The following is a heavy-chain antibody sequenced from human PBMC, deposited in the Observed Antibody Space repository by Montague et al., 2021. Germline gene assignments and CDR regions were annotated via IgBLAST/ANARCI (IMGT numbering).Heavy chain of an antibody. CDR1: GGSISSNSYW. CDR2: TFNTGSS. Sequence: SETLSLTCTVSGGSISSNSYWWAWIRQPPGKGLEYVGTTFNTGSSYSSLSLKSRVSISVDTSKNRFSLSLIAVTAADTAVYYCARSRYCIGGSCSSGFDPWGQGTLVTVSS. V-gene: IGHV4-39*01. J-gene: IGHJ5*02. D-gene: IGHD2-15*01. CDR3: ARSRYCIGGSCSSGFDP.